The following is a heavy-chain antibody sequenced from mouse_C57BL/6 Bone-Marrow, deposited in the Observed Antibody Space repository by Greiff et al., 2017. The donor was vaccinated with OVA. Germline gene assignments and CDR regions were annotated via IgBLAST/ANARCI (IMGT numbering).Heavy chain of an antibody. D-gene: IGHD2-1*01. CDR2: IYPGGGYT. V-gene: IGHV1-63*01. CDR3: ARSSYGNYVYFDY. CDR1: GYTFTNYW. J-gene: IGHJ2*01. Sequence: QVHVKQSGAELVRPGTSVKMSCKASGYTFTNYWIGWAKQRPGHGLEWIGDIYPGGGYTNYNEKFKGKATLTADKSSSTAYMQFSSLTSEDSAIYYCARSSYGNYVYFDYWGQGTTLTVSS.